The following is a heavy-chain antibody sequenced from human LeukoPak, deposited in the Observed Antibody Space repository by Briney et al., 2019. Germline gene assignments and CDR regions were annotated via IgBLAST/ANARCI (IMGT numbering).Heavy chain of an antibody. J-gene: IGHJ4*02. CDR3: AADMRAAGFGY. D-gene: IGHD1-1*01. V-gene: IGHV1-2*02. CDR2: INPDSGAT. Sequence: ASVKVSCKASGYRFSASSMHWVRQAPGQGLEWMGWINPDSGATNYAQKFQGRVIMTSDTSISIAYLELSSLRSEDTAVYYCAADMRAAGFGYWGQGTLVTVSS. CDR1: GYRFSASS.